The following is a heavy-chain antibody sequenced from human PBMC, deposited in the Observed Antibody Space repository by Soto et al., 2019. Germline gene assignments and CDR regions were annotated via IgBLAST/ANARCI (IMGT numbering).Heavy chain of an antibody. CDR2: INAGNGNT. CDR3: AREGGGSSVYYYYGMDV. Sequence: QVQLVQSGAEVKKPGASVKVSCKASGYTFTSYAMHWVRQAPGQRLEWMGWINAGNGNTKYSQKFQGRVTITRDTSASTAYMELSSLRSEDTAVYYCAREGGGSSVYYYYGMDVWGQGTTVTVSS. CDR1: GYTFTSYA. V-gene: IGHV1-3*01. J-gene: IGHJ6*02. D-gene: IGHD6-6*01.